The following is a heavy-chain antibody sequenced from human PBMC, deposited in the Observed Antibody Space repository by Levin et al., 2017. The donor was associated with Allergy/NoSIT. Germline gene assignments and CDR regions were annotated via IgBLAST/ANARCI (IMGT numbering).Heavy chain of an antibody. J-gene: IGHJ4*02. D-gene: IGHD3-16*01. CDR2: IYYSGST. CDR3: ARVQGYDYVWEDY. CDR1: GGSISSGDYY. Sequence: SETLSLTCTVSGGSISSGDYYWSWIRQPPGKGLEWIGYIYYSGSTYYNPSLKSRVTISVDTSKNQFSLKLSSVTAADTAVYYCARVQGYDYVWEDYWGQGTLVTVSS. V-gene: IGHV4-30-4*01.